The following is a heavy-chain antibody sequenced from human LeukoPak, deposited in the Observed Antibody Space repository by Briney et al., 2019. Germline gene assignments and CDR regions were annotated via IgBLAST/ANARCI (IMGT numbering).Heavy chain of an antibody. D-gene: IGHD2-8*01. CDR3: ASERYCTNGVCLFDY. Sequence: GGSLRLSCAASGFTFSDYYMSWIRQAPGKGLEWVSYISSSGSTIYYADSVKGRFTISRDNAKNSLYLQMNSLRAEDTAVYYCASERYCTNGVCLFDYWGQGTLVTVSS. CDR2: ISSSGSTI. CDR1: GFTFSDYY. J-gene: IGHJ4*02. V-gene: IGHV3-11*04.